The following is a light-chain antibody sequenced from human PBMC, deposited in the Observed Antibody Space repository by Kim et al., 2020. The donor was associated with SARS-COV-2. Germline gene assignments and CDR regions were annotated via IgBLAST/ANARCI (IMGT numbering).Light chain of an antibody. V-gene: IGLV2-8*01. CDR2: EVS. CDR1: SGDVGANNY. J-gene: IGLJ1*01. CDR3: SSYAGSNSYV. Sequence: QSALTQPPSASGSPGQSVTISCTGTSGDVGANNYVSCYQQHPGKAPKLMISEVSKRPSGVPDRFSGPKSGNTASLTVSGLQAEDEADCYCSSYAGSNSYVFGTGTKVTVL.